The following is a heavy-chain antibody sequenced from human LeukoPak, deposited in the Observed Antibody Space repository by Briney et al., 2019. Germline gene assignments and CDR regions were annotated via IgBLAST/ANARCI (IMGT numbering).Heavy chain of an antibody. D-gene: IGHD6-13*01. Sequence: GGSLRLSCAASGFTLSSYAMHWVRQAPGKGLEWVAVISYDGSNKYYADSVKGRFTISRDNSKNTLYLQMNSLRAEDTAVYYCARTDRRAAAGTADYWGQGTLVTVSS. CDR3: ARTDRRAAAGTADY. V-gene: IGHV3-30*01. CDR2: ISYDGSNK. J-gene: IGHJ4*02. CDR1: GFTLSSYA.